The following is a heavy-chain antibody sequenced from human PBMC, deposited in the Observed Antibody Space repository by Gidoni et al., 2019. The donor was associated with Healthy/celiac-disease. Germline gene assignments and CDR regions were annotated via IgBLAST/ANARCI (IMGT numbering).Heavy chain of an antibody. V-gene: IGHV1-18*01. CDR3: ARDLGAAQDAFDI. Sequence: QGLEWMGWISAYNGNTNYAQKLQGRVTMTTDTSTSTAYMERRSLRSDDTAVYYCARDLGAAQDAFDIWGQGTMVTVSS. J-gene: IGHJ3*02. D-gene: IGHD6-6*01. CDR2: ISAYNGNT.